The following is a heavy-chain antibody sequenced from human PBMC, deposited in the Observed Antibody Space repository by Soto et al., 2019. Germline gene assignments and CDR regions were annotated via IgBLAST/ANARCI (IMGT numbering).Heavy chain of an antibody. CDR2: IYNSGST. D-gene: IGHD6-6*01. V-gene: IGHV4-31*03. CDR1: GGSISSGDYY. CDR3: ARVSYSSYTRYYYYGMDV. J-gene: IGHJ6*02. Sequence: SETLSLTCTVPGGSISSGDYYWSWIRQHPGKGLEWIGHIYNSGSTYYNPSLKSRVTISVDTSKNQFSLKLNSVTAADTAVYYCARVSYSSYTRYYYYGMDVWGQGTSVSVSS.